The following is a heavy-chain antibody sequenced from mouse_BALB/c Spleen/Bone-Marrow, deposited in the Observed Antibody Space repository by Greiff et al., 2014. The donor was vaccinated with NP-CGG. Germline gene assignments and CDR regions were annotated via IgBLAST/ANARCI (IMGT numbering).Heavy chain of an antibody. J-gene: IGHJ3*01. CDR1: GFDFSRYW. CDR3: ARAKYGNPWFAY. CDR2: INPDSDTI. Sequence: EVKLMESGGGLVQPGGSLKLSCAASGFDFSRYWMNWVRQAPGNGLEWIGQINPDSDTINYTPTLKDKFIISRDNAKNTLYLQMSKVRSEDTALYDCARAKYGNPWFAYWGQGTLVTVSA. D-gene: IGHD2-10*02. V-gene: IGHV4-1*02.